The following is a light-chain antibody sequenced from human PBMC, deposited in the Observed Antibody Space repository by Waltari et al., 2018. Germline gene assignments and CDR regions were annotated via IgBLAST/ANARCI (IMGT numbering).Light chain of an antibody. J-gene: IGLJ3*02. Sequence: QSPLTQPPSVSGAPGQTVTISCNGTNFNIGEGNHVPRYQQFPGTVPKVLIHHNTLRPSGVPDRFSASKSSTSASLAITGLQPDDEADYYCQSYDSTVGGTVFGGGTKVTV. CDR2: HNT. CDR3: QSYDSTVGGTV. CDR1: NFNIGEGNH. V-gene: IGLV1-40*01.